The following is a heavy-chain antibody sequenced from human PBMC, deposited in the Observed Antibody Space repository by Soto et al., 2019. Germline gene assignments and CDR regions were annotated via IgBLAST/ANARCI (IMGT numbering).Heavy chain of an antibody. D-gene: IGHD6-6*01. CDR1: GGSISSSNW. CDR2: IYHSGST. Sequence: LSLTCAVSGGSISSSNWWSWVRQPPGKGLEWIGEIYHSGSTDYNPSLKSRVTISVDTSKNQFSLKLSSVTAADTAVYYCARGKTSGSSGGPWGQGTLVTVSS. J-gene: IGHJ5*02. V-gene: IGHV4-4*02. CDR3: ARGKTSGSSGGP.